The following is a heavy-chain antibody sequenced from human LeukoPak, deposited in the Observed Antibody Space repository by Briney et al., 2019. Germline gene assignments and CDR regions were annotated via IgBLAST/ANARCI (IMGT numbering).Heavy chain of an antibody. Sequence: SETLSLTCTVSGGSITGYYWNWIRQPPGKGLEWIGCIYYTGTTNYNPSLKSRVTISVDTSKNQFSLKLSSVTAADTAVYYCARVAGITGTARSFDYWGQGTLVTVSS. D-gene: IGHD1-20*01. CDR3: ARVAGITGTARSFDY. J-gene: IGHJ4*02. V-gene: IGHV4-59*01. CDR2: IYYTGTT. CDR1: GGSITGYY.